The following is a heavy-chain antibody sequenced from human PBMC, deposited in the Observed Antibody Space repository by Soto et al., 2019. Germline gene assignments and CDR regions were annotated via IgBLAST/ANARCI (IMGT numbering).Heavy chain of an antibody. D-gene: IGHD1-26*01. J-gene: IGHJ6*02. CDR1: GGTFSSYP. CDR3: ARVGHITNYGMAV. V-gene: IGHV1-69*01. CDR2: IIPFFGTS. Sequence: QVQLVQSGAEVKKPGSSVKVSCGASGGTFSSYPINWVRQAPGQGLEWMGGIIPFFGTSNYAQKFQGRVTITADESTSTASMELRSLRSEATAVYYCARVGHITNYGMAVWGQGTTVTVSS.